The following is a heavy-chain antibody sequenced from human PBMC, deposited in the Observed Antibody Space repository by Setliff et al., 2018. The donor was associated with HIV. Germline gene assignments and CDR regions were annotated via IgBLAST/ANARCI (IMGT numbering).Heavy chain of an antibody. J-gene: IGHJ3*01. Sequence: LSLTCAVYGGSFSAYHWSWIRQTPGKGLEYIGSAFYSDNTYYKPSLKNRVTISVDTSKNQFSLKVKSVTAADTAVYYCAKSIVGGTTHAFDLWGQGTMVTVSS. CDR2: AFYSDNT. D-gene: IGHD1-26*01. CDR3: AKSIVGGTTHAFDL. V-gene: IGHV4-34*12. CDR1: GGSFSAYH.